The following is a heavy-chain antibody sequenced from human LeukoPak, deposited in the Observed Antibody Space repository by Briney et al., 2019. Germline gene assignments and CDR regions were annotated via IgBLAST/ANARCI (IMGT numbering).Heavy chain of an antibody. Sequence: PSETLSLTCAVYGGSFSGYYWSWIRQPPGKGLEWIGEINNSGSTNYNPSLKSRVTISVDTSKNQFSLKLSSVTAADTAVYYCARAPAGYCSSTSCPHFDYWGQGTLVTVSS. CDR1: GGSFSGYY. CDR3: ARAPAGYCSSTSCPHFDY. J-gene: IGHJ4*02. CDR2: INNSGST. V-gene: IGHV4-34*01. D-gene: IGHD2-2*03.